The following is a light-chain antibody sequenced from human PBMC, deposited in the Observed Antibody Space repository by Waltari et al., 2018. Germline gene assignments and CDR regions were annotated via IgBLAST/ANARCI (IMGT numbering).Light chain of an antibody. Sequence: DIVMTQSPDSLALSLGERATINCKSSPSVLYSSNNKNYLAWYQQKPGQPPRLLIYWASTRESGVPDRFSGSGSGTDFTLTISSLQAEDVAVYYCQQYDSTPYTFGQGTKLEIK. CDR3: QQYDSTPYT. CDR2: WAS. V-gene: IGKV4-1*01. J-gene: IGKJ2*01. CDR1: PSVLYSSNNKNY.